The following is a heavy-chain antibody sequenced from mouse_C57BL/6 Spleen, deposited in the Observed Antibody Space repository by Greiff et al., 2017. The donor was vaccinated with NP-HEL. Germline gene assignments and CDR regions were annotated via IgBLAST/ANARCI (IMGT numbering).Heavy chain of an antibody. CDR3: ARWGIYYDYDLFDY. CDR1: GYTFTSYW. Sequence: VQLQQSGAELVKPGASVKMSCKASGYTFTSYWITWVKQRPGQGLEWIGDIYPGSGSTNYNEKFKSKATLTVDTSSSTAYMQLSSLTSEDSAVYYCARWGIYYDYDLFDYWGQGTTLTVSS. D-gene: IGHD2-4*01. CDR2: IYPGSGST. J-gene: IGHJ2*01. V-gene: IGHV1-55*01.